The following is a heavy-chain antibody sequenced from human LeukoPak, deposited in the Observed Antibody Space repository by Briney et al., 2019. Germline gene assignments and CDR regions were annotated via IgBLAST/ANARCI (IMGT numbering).Heavy chain of an antibody. CDR3: ARVASSSWSSFDY. Sequence: PSETLSLTCSVSGVSIGTYYWNWIRQPAGKGLEWIGRFSTAESTNDRPSLNYNPSLKSRVTMSIDTSKNQFSPKLNSVTAADTAIYYCARVASSSWSSFDYWGQGILVTVSS. J-gene: IGHJ4*02. CDR2: FSTAESTNDRPSL. V-gene: IGHV4-4*07. D-gene: IGHD6-13*01. CDR1: GVSIGTYY.